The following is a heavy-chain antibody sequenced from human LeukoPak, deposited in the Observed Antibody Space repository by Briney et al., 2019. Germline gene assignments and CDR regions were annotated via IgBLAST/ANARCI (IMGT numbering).Heavy chain of an antibody. J-gene: IGHJ3*02. Sequence: GGSLRLSCAASGFTFSSYGMHWVRQAPGKGLEWVAVISYDGSNKYYADSVKGRFTISRDNSKNTLYLQMSSLRAEDTAVYYCAREPYDTSGRDAFDIWGQGTMVTVSS. D-gene: IGHD3-22*01. CDR2: ISYDGSNK. V-gene: IGHV3-30*03. CDR3: AREPYDTSGRDAFDI. CDR1: GFTFSSYG.